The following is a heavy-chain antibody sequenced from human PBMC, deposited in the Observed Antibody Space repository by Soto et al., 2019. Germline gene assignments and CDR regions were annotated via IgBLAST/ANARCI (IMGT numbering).Heavy chain of an antibody. CDR3: AKDWAVVVPAAMLAFDI. Sequence: GGSLRLSCAASGFTFSSYAMSWVRQAPGKGLEWVSAISGSGGSTYYADSVKGRFTISRDNSKNTLYLQMNSLRAEDTAVYYCAKDWAVVVPAAMLAFDIWGQGTMVTVSS. CDR2: ISGSGGST. CDR1: GFTFSSYA. J-gene: IGHJ3*02. D-gene: IGHD2-2*01. V-gene: IGHV3-23*01.